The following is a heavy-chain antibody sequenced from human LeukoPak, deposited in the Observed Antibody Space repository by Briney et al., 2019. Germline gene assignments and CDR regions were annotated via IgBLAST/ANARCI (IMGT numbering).Heavy chain of an antibody. CDR1: GGSISSSSYY. J-gene: IGHJ4*02. D-gene: IGHD3-16*02. Sequence: PSETLSLTCTVSGGSISSSSYYWGWIRQPPGKGLEWIGSIYYSGSTYYNPSLKSRVTISVDTSKNQFSLKLSSVTAADTAAYYCARLGELSLILDYWGQGTLVTVSS. V-gene: IGHV4-39*01. CDR2: IYYSGST. CDR3: ARLGELSLILDY.